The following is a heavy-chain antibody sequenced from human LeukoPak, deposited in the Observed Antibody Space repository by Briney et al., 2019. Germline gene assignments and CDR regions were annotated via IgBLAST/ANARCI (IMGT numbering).Heavy chain of an antibody. J-gene: IGHJ5*02. CDR2: IYTSGST. CDR3: ARGMGRGGQWLPYGNWLDP. CDR1: GGSISSGSYY. V-gene: IGHV4-61*02. Sequence: SQTLSLTCTVSGGSISSGSYYWSRIRQPAGKGLEWIGRIYTSGSTNYNPSLKSRVTISVDTSKNQFSLKLSSVTAADTAVYYCARGMGRGGQWLPYGNWLDPWGQGTLVTVSS. D-gene: IGHD6-19*01.